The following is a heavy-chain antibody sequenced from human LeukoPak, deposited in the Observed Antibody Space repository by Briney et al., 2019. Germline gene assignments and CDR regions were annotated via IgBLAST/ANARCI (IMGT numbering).Heavy chain of an antibody. J-gene: IGHJ5*02. V-gene: IGHV4-39*07. CDR2: LSYNGNT. CDR3: ARLNWNDAGWFDH. D-gene: IGHD1-1*01. CDR1: GGSITSDRYY. Sequence: SETPSLTCIVSGGSITSDRYYWGWLRQPPGKGLEWIGSLSYNGNTFYTPSLKSRLTISQDTSKNQLSLKVRSVTAADTAIYYCARLNWNDAGWFDHWGQGTLVTVSS.